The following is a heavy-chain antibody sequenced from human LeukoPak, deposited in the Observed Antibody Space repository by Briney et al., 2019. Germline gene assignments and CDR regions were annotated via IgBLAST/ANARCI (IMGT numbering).Heavy chain of an antibody. D-gene: IGHD3-10*01. CDR1: GGSISSYY. Sequence: PSETLSLTCTVSGGSISSYYWSWIRQPPGKGLEWLGYIYYSGSTNYNPSLKSRVTISVDTSKNQFSLKLSSVTAADTAVYYCARGDYYGSGSYYNLYYWGQGTLVTVSS. CDR2: IYYSGST. CDR3: ARGDYYGSGSYYNLYY. J-gene: IGHJ4*02. V-gene: IGHV4-59*01.